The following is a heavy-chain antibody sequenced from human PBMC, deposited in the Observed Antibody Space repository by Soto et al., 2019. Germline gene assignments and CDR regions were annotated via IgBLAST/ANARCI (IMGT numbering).Heavy chain of an antibody. Sequence: QVQLVQSGAEVKKPGSSVKVSCKASGGTFSSYAISWVRQAPGQGLEWMGGIIPIFGTANYAQKFQGRVTITADESTSSAYMELSSLRSEDTAVYYCARVDTYYYDSSGYYYWGQGTLVTVSS. CDR3: ARVDTYYYDSSGYYY. V-gene: IGHV1-69*01. D-gene: IGHD3-22*01. J-gene: IGHJ4*02. CDR2: IIPIFGTA. CDR1: GGTFSSYA.